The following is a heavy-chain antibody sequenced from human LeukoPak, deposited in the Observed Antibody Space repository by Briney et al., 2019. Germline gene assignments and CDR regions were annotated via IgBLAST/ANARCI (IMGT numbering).Heavy chain of an antibody. J-gene: IGHJ4*02. Sequence: SETLSLTCAVYGGSFSGYYWSWIRQPPGKGLEWIGEINHSGSTNYNPSLKSRVTISVDTSKNQFSLKLSSVTAADTAVYYCARGMVRGVHISRPRQPGYWGQGTLVTVSS. CDR1: GGSFSGYY. D-gene: IGHD3-10*01. CDR2: INHSGST. CDR3: ARGMVRGVHISRPRQPGY. V-gene: IGHV4-34*01.